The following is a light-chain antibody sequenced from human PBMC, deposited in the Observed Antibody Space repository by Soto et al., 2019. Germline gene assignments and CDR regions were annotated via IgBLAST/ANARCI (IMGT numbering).Light chain of an antibody. J-gene: IGKJ1*01. CDR1: QGISSN. V-gene: IGKV1-9*01. CDR3: QKLNAYPPWK. CDR2: GAS. Sequence: QLTQSPSSLSASVGDRVTITCRASQGISSNLAWYQQKPGRAPKLLIFGASTLQSGVPSRFSGSGSGTDFTLTIISLQPEDFATYFCQKLNAYPPWKFGQGTKVEIK.